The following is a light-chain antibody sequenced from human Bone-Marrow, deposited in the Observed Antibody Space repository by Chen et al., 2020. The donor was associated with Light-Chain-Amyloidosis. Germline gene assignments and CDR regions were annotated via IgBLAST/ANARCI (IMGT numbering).Light chain of an antibody. J-gene: IGLJ3*02. CDR2: DDS. V-gene: IGLV3-21*02. CDR3: PVWDRSRDRPV. CDR1: NIGSTS. Sequence: SYVLTQPSSGSVAPGQTATIACGGNNIGSTSVHCYQQTPGQAPLLVVYDDSDRPSGIPERGSGCNTGNTATLTISRLGAGDEADYYGPVWDRSRDRPVFGGGTKLTVL.